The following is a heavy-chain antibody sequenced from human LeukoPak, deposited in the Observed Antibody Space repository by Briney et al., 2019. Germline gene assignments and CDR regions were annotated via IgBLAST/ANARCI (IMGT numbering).Heavy chain of an antibody. J-gene: IGHJ5*02. CDR2: IYYSGST. CDR1: GGSISSGDYY. Sequence: PSETLSLTCTVSGGSISSGDYYWSWIRQPPGNGLEWIGYIYYSGSTYYNPSLKSRVTISVDTSKNQFSLKLSSVTAADTAVYYCARVYDYGDYANWFDPWGQGTLVTVSS. D-gene: IGHD4-17*01. V-gene: IGHV4-30-4*01. CDR3: ARVYDYGDYANWFDP.